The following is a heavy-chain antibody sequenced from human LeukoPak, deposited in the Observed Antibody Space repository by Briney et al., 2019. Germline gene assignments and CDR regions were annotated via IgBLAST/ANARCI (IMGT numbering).Heavy chain of an antibody. CDR2: ISAYNGNT. CDR1: GYTFTSYG. CDR3: ARRGAHTAMPTGDAFDI. V-gene: IGHV1-18*01. Sequence: ASVKVSCKASGYTFTSYGISWVRQAPGQGLEWMGWISAYNGNTNYAQKLQGRVTMTTDTSTSTAYMELRSLRSDDTAVYYCARRGAHTAMPTGDAFDIWGQGTMVTVSS. J-gene: IGHJ3*02. D-gene: IGHD5-18*01.